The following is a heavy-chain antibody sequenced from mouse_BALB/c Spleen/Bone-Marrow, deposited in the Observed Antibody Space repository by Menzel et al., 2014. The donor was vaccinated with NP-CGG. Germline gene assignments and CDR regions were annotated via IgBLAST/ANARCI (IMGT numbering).Heavy chain of an antibody. D-gene: IGHD2-1*01. J-gene: IGHJ3*01. CDR1: GYALSTYW. CDR3: SRGGNYGTY. V-gene: IGHV1-80*01. Sequence: VQLQQSGAELVRPGSSVKISCKASGYALSTYWMNWVKQRPGQGLEWIGQIYPGNGNADYNGKFKDKATLTADKSSRTAYMHLSSLTSEDSAVYFCSRGGNYGTYWGQGTLVTVSA. CDR2: IYPGNGNA.